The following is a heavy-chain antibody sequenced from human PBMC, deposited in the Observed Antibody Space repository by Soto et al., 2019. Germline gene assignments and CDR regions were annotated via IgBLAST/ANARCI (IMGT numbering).Heavy chain of an antibody. D-gene: IGHD2-15*01. V-gene: IGHV3-23*01. J-gene: IGHJ5*02. CDR1: GFTFSSYA. Sequence: PGGSLRLSCAASGFTFSSYAMSWVRQAPGKGLEWVSAISGSGGSTYYADSVKGRFTISRDNSKNTLYLQMNSLRAEDTAVYYCAKAKDSYCSGGSCLIGWFDPWGQGTLVTVSS. CDR2: ISGSGGST. CDR3: AKAKDSYCSGGSCLIGWFDP.